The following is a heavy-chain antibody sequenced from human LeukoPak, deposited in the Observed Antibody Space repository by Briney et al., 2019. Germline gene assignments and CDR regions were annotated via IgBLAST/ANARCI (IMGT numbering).Heavy chain of an antibody. CDR3: APGTVTYDH. V-gene: IGHV1-2*02. CDR2: INPNGGGT. J-gene: IGHJ4*02. Sequence: ASVKVSCKASGYTFTAYSMHWVRQAPGQGLEWMGWINPNGGGTNYAQKFQGRVTVTRDTSIATAYMELSRLTSDDTAVYYCAPGTVTYDHWGQGTLVTVSS. CDR1: GYTFTAYS. D-gene: IGHD4-17*01.